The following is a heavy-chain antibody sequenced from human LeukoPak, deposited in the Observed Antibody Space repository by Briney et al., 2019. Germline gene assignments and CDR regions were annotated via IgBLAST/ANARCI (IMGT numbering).Heavy chain of an antibody. J-gene: IGHJ4*02. CDR1: GFTFSSCA. V-gene: IGHV3-23*01. CDR2: IINSGSGT. D-gene: IGHD3-10*01. CDR3: AKGGKESDY. Sequence: GGSLRLSCAASGFTFSSCAMSWVRQAPGKGLEWVSAIINSGSGTYYVDSVKGRFTISRDNSKNTLYLQMNSLRAEDTAVYYCAKGGKESDYWGQGTLVTVSS.